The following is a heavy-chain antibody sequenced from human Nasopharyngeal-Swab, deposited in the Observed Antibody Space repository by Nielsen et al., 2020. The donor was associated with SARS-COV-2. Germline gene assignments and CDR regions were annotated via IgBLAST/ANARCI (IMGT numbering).Heavy chain of an antibody. CDR2: VHPNSGDT. V-gene: IGHV1-2*06. D-gene: IGHD6-13*01. CDR1: GYIFSDYY. J-gene: IGHJ4*02. Sequence: ASVKVSCKASGYIFSDYYMHWVRQAPGQGLEWMGRVHPNSGDTIYAQEFQGRVTMTGDTSIGTAYMELRRLISDDTAVYYCVRDDGGVPGIPETGPPGAFWGQGTLVTVSS. CDR3: VRDDGGVPGIPETGPPGAF.